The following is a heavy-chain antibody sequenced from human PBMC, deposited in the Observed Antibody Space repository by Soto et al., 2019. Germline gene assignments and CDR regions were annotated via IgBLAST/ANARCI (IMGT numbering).Heavy chain of an antibody. CDR1: GYTFTNYG. CDR3: SRGTSIPASGDY. CDR2: VSAYNGER. D-gene: IGHD6-6*01. V-gene: IGHV1-18*01. Sequence: QVQLVQSGAEVKKPGASVKVSCKASGYTFTNYGINWVRQAPGQGLEWLGGVSAYNGERRYAQRVQARVIMTTDTSTTTAYMELRSLRSDATAVYYCSRGTSIPASGDYWGQGNLVTVSS. J-gene: IGHJ4*01.